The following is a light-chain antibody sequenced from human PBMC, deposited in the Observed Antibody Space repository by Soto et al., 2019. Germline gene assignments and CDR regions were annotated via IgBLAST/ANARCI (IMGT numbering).Light chain of an antibody. CDR1: QSVRSNY. Sequence: EIVLTQSPGTLSLSSGERATLSCRASQSVRSNYLAWYQQKLGQAPRLLIYGASSRATGIPDRFGGSGSGTDFNLTIGRLGPEDFAVYYCQQYASSPLTFGGWTKVEIK. CDR2: GAS. CDR3: QQYASSPLT. J-gene: IGKJ4*01. V-gene: IGKV3-20*01.